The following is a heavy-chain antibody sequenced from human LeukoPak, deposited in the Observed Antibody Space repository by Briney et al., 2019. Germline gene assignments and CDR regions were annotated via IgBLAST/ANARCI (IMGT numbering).Heavy chain of an antibody. V-gene: IGHV3-30*18. CDR2: ISYDGSNK. Sequence: GGSLRLSCAASGFTFSSYGMHWVRQAPGKGLEWVAVISYDGSNKYYADSVKGRFTFSRDNSKNTLYLQMNSLRAEDTAVYYCAKGPVRVVITFFDYWGQGTLVTVSS. D-gene: IGHD3-22*01. J-gene: IGHJ4*02. CDR3: AKGPVRVVITFFDY. CDR1: GFTFSSYG.